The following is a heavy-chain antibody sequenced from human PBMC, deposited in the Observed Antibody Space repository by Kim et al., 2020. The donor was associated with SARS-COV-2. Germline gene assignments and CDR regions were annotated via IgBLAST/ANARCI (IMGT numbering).Heavy chain of an antibody. V-gene: IGHV1-3*01. D-gene: IGHD2-2*01. CDR3: ARGEGAAAYFDY. Sequence: KYSPKLQGRSTITRDTSASTAYMELSSLRSEDTAVYYCARGEGAAAYFDYWGQGTLVTVSS. J-gene: IGHJ4*02.